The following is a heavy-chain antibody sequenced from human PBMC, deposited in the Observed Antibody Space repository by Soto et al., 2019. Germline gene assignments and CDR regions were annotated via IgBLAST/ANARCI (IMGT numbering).Heavy chain of an antibody. CDR3: ARDLGTYYYDSSGYYPSF. CDR2: IIPIFGTA. Sequence: QVQLVQSGAEVKKPGSSVKVSCKASGGTFSSYAISWVRQAPGQGLEWMGVIIPIFGTANYAQKFQGRVTITADESTSTAYMELSSLRSEDTAVYYCARDLGTYYYDSSGYYPSFWGQGTLVTVSS. J-gene: IGHJ4*02. D-gene: IGHD3-22*01. CDR1: GGTFSSYA. V-gene: IGHV1-69*01.